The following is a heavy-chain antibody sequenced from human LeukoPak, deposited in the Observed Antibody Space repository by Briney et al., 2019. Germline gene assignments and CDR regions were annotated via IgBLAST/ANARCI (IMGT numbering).Heavy chain of an antibody. Sequence: SGPTLLNPTQTLTLTCTVSGFSLTTTRMCVSWIRQPPGKALEWLTRINWDDVKHYSTSLKTRLTISKDTSKDQVVLTMTNMDPVDTGTYYCARGTYASGSFYLDSWGLGTLVTVSS. D-gene: IGHD3-10*01. CDR1: GFSLTTTRMC. CDR3: ARGTYASGSFYLDS. CDR2: INWDDVK. V-gene: IGHV2-70*11. J-gene: IGHJ4*02.